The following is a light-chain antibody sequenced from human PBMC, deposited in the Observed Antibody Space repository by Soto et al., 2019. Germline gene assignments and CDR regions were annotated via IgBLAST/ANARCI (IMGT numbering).Light chain of an antibody. J-gene: IGLJ1*01. CDR3: SSYSSSATNYV. CDR1: SSDVGSYNR. Sequence: QSALTQPASVSGSPGQSITISCTGTSSDVGSYNRVSWYQQPPGTAPKLIIYEVSNRPSGVSSRFSGSKSGNTASLSISGLQAEDEADYYCSSYSSSATNYVFGSGTKVTVL. V-gene: IGLV2-14*01. CDR2: EVS.